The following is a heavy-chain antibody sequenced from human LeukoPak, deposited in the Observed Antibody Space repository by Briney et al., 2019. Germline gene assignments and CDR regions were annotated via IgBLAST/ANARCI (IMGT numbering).Heavy chain of an antibody. D-gene: IGHD5-18*01. CDR1: GYTFTSYY. CDR3: ARDHQYSYGFGQTANDY. CDR2: INPSGGST. V-gene: IGHV1-46*01. Sequence: ASVKVSCKASGYTFTSYYMHWVRQAPGQGLEWMGIINPSGGSTIYAQKFQGRVTMTRDTSTSTVYMELSSLRSEDTAVYYCARDHQYSYGFGQTANDYWGQGTLVTVSS. J-gene: IGHJ4*02.